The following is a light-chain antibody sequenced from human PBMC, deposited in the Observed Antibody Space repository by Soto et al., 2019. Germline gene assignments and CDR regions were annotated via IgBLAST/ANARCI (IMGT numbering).Light chain of an antibody. Sequence: EVVMTQSPATLSVSPGDSATLSCRASQSVNGALAWYQQKPGQPPRLLIYGTSARITGIPARFSGSGSGTEFTLTISGLQSEDFAVYYCQHYYNWPRTFGQGTKVEIK. V-gene: IGKV3-15*01. CDR3: QHYYNWPRT. J-gene: IGKJ1*01. CDR1: QSVNGA. CDR2: GTS.